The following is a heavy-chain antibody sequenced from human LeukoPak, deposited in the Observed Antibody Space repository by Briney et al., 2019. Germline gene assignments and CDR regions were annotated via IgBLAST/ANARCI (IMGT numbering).Heavy chain of an antibody. Sequence: ASVKVSCKTSGYTFTTYHINWVRQATGQGLEWLGWMNPYSGDRGYAQKFQGRLSITSDTSMSTAYMELSSLRSDDTAVYFCARTTSLTASGYDYWGQGTLVTASS. D-gene: IGHD4-17*01. CDR2: MNPYSGDR. CDR1: GYTFTTYH. J-gene: IGHJ4*02. CDR3: ARTTSLTASGYDY. V-gene: IGHV1-8*03.